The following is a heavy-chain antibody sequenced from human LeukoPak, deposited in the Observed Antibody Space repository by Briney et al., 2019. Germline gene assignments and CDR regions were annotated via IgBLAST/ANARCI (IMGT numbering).Heavy chain of an antibody. V-gene: IGHV4-31*03. CDR2: IDYSGSA. Sequence: PSQTLSLTCTVSGGSISSGGFYWSWIRQHSGMGLEWIGYIDYSGSAYYNPSLKSRLTISVDTSKNQFSLKLSSVTAADTAVYYCARDSVAGTGSLDYWGQGTLVTVSS. CDR3: ARDSVAGTGSLDY. D-gene: IGHD6-19*01. CDR1: GGSISSGGFY. J-gene: IGHJ4*02.